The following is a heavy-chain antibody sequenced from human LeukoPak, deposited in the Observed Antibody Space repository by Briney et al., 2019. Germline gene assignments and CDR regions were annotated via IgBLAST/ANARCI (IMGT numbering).Heavy chain of an antibody. CDR3: ARNGGNSDFDY. CDR2: IGTAGDT. J-gene: IGHJ4*02. V-gene: IGHV3-13*01. D-gene: IGHD4-23*01. Sequence: GGSLRLSCAASGFTFSSYDMHWVRQATGKGLEWVSAIGTAGDTYYPGSVKGRFTISRENAKNSLYLQMNSLRAEDTAVYYCARNGGNSDFDYWGQGTLVTVSS. CDR1: GFTFSSYD.